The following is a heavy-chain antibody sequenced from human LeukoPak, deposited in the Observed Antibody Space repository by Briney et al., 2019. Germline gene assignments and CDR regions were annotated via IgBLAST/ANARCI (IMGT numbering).Heavy chain of an antibody. CDR2: MNPNSGNT. CDR1: GYTFTSYD. CDR3: ARAFYYDSSGYYYHFDY. D-gene: IGHD3-22*01. Sequence: ASVKVSCKASGYTFTSYDINWVRQATGQGLEWMGWMNPNSGNTGYAQKFQGRVTMTRNTSISTAYMELSSLRSEDTAVYYCARAFYYDSSGYYYHFDYWRQGTLVTVSS. V-gene: IGHV1-8*01. J-gene: IGHJ4*02.